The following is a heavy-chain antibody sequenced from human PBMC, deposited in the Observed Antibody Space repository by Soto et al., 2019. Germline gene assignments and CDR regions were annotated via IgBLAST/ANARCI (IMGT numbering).Heavy chain of an antibody. J-gene: IGHJ4*02. V-gene: IGHV3-72*01. CDR2: TRNKANSYTT. Sequence: AGSLRLSCAASGFTFSDHYMDWVRQAPGKGLEWVGRTRNKANSYTTEYAASVKGRFTISRDDSKNSLYLQMNSLKTEDTAVYYCAREKWLHYYFDYWGQGTLVTVSS. CDR3: AREKWLHYYFDY. D-gene: IGHD5-12*01. CDR1: GFTFSDHY.